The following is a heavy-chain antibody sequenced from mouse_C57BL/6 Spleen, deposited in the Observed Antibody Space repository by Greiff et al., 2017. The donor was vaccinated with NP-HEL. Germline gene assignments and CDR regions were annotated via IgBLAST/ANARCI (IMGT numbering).Heavy chain of an antibody. J-gene: IGHJ1*03. Sequence: EVKLMESGEGLVKPGGSLKLSCAASGFTFSSYAMSWVRQTPEKRLEWVAYISSGGDYIYYADTVKGRFTISRDNARNTLYLQMSSLKSEDTAMYYCTRAPYYYGSSYWYFDVWGTGTTVTVSS. CDR2: ISSGGDYI. V-gene: IGHV5-9-1*02. CDR3: TRAPYYYGSSYWYFDV. D-gene: IGHD1-1*01. CDR1: GFTFSSYA.